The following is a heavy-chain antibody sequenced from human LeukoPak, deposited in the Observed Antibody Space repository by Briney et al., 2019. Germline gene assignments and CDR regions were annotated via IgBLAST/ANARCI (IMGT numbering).Heavy chain of an antibody. Sequence: GGSLRLSCAASGFAFSGHEMNWVRQAPGKGLEWVSYISISGSTILYADSVRGRFTISRDNAKNSLYLQMNSLRAEDTAVYYCARGGSSGYDYNAFDMWGQGTVVTVSS. V-gene: IGHV3-48*03. CDR3: ARGGSSGYDYNAFDM. J-gene: IGHJ3*02. D-gene: IGHD3-22*01. CDR1: GFAFSGHE. CDR2: ISISGSTI.